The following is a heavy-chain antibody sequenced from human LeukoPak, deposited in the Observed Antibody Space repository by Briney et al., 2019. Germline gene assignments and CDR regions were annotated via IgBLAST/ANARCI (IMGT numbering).Heavy chain of an antibody. CDR2: MSYEGNNI. CDR1: GDLFSTDA. V-gene: IGHV3-30*04. J-gene: IGHJ4*02. CDR3: ARLKGNSARFDY. D-gene: IGHD5-18*01. Sequence: GGSLRLSCAASGDLFSTDAMYSVREAPGKGLEWVALMSYEGNNIYYADSVKGRFTISIDNVRDTLFLQLNSLRPEATAVYYCARLKGNSARFDYWGQGTLVTVSS.